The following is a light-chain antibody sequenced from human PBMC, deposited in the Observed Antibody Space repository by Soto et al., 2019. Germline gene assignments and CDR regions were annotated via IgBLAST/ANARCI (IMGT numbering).Light chain of an antibody. CDR2: GAS. Sequence: EKVMTQSPATLSVTPGDRVTLSCRASQSVNNNLAWYQQKPGQSPRLLIYGASTRATGIPARFSGSGSGTVFTLTITSLQSEDFPVYYCQHYDSWPLTFGQGTRLEI. V-gene: IGKV3-15*01. CDR3: QHYDSWPLT. J-gene: IGKJ5*01. CDR1: QSVNNN.